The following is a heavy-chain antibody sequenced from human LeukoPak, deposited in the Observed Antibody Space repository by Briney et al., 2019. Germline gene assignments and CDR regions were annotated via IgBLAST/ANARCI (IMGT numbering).Heavy chain of an antibody. V-gene: IGHV4-59*01. CDR1: GGSISSYY. CDR2: IYYSGST. J-gene: IGHJ4*02. Sequence: SETLSLTCTVSGGSISSYYWSWIRQPPGKGLEWIGYIYYSGSTNYNPSLKSRVTISVDTSKNQFSLKLSSVTAADTAVYYCARARRLSDFDYWGQGTLVTVSS. CDR3: ARARRLSDFDY. D-gene: IGHD6-25*01.